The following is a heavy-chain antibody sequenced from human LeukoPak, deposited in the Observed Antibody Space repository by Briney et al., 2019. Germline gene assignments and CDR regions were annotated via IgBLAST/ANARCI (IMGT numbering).Heavy chain of an antibody. V-gene: IGHV3-7*01. Sequence: GGSLRLSCAASGFTFSSYWMSWVRQAPGKGLEWVANIKQDGSEKYYVDSVKGRFTISRDNAKNSLYLQMNSLRAEDTAVYYCATSNIYYDSSGYLRDYWGQGTLVTVSS. CDR2: IKQDGSEK. CDR1: GFTFSSYW. J-gene: IGHJ4*02. CDR3: ATSNIYYDSSGYLRDY. D-gene: IGHD3-22*01.